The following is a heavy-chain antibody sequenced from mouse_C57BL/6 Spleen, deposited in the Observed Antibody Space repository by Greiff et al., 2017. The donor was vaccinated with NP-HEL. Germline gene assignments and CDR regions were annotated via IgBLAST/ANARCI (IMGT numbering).Heavy chain of an antibody. CDR2: INPSNGGT. J-gene: IGHJ3*01. Sequence: QVQLQQPGTELVKPGASVKLSCKASGYTFTSYWMHWVKQRPGQGLEWIGNINPSNGGTNYNEKFKSKATLTVDKSSSIAYMQLSSLTSEDSAVYYCASSSSYYSNYELAYWGQGTLVTVSA. CDR3: ASSSSYYSNYELAY. V-gene: IGHV1-53*01. CDR1: GYTFTSYW. D-gene: IGHD2-5*01.